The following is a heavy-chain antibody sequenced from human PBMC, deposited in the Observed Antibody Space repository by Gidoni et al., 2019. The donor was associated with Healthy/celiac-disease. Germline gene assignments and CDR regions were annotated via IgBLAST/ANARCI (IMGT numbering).Heavy chain of an antibody. CDR1: GFTFAGYA. CDR2: ISGSGGST. CDR3: AKEVWTTVTTGVDY. Sequence: EVQLLESGGGLVQPGGSLRLSCAASGFTFAGYAMSWVRQAPGKGLEWVSSISGSGGSTYYADSVKGRFTISRDNSKNTLYLQMNSLRAEDTAVYYCAKEVWTTVTTGVDYWGQGTLVTVSS. D-gene: IGHD4-17*01. V-gene: IGHV3-23*01. J-gene: IGHJ4*02.